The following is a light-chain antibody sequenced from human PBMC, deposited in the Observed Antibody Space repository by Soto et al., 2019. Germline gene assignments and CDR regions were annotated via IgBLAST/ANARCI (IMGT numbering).Light chain of an antibody. V-gene: IGLV1-47*02. CDR3: AAWDDSLSGHVV. CDR1: SSNIGSNY. CDR2: SNN. Sequence: QSVLTQPPSASGTPGQRVTISCSGTSSNIGSNYVYWYQQLPGTAPKLLIYSNNQRPTGVPDRFAGSKSGSSASLDISGLRSGDEADYYCAAWDDSLSGHVVFGGGTKVTVL. J-gene: IGLJ2*01.